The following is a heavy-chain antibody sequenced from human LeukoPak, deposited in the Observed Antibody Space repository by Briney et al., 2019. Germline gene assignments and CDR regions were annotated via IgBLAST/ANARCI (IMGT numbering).Heavy chain of an antibody. Sequence: SETLSLTCTVSSGSINSGNYYWSWIRQPPGKGLEWIGYIYHSGNTYYNPSLKSRVTISVDRSKNQFSLKLSSVTAADTAVYYCARDCSGGSCRGYWGQGTLVTVSS. CDR1: SGSINSGNYY. J-gene: IGHJ4*02. CDR3: ARDCSGGSCRGY. CDR2: IYHSGNT. D-gene: IGHD2-15*01. V-gene: IGHV4-30-2*01.